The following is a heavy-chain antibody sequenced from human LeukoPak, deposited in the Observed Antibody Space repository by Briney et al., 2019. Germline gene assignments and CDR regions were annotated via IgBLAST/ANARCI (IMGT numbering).Heavy chain of an antibody. D-gene: IGHD3-3*01. Sequence: PGTSLRLSCAASGFTFESYTIHWVRQAPGKGLEWVALVSYGGSNKYYIDSVKGRFTISRDNSKNTLYLQMNSLRAEDTAVYYCARPPSITNPYYGMDVWGQGTTVTVSS. CDR2: VSYGGSNK. V-gene: IGHV3-30-3*01. J-gene: IGHJ6*02. CDR3: ARPPSITNPYYGMDV. CDR1: GFTFESYT.